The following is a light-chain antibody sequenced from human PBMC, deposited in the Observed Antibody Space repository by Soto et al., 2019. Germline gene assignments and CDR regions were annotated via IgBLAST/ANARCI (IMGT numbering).Light chain of an antibody. Sequence: QSALTQPASVSGSPGQSITISCTGTSSDVGGYDYVSWYQQHPGKAPKLMIYEVTNRPSGVSNRFSGSKSGNTASLTISGLQAEDEADYYCTSYTSSSVVVFGGGTKRTVL. V-gene: IGLV2-14*01. CDR3: TSYTSSSVVV. CDR1: SSDVGGYDY. CDR2: EVT. J-gene: IGLJ2*01.